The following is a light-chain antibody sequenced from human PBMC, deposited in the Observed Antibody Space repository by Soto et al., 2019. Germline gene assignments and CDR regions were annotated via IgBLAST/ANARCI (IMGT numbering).Light chain of an antibody. CDR1: SSNIGSNT. CDR2: TNN. CDR3: AACDDSLNGVV. V-gene: IGLV1-44*01. Sequence: QSVLTQAPSASGTPGQRVTISCSGSSSNIGSNTVNWYQQLPGTAPKLLIYTNNKRPSGVPDRFSGSKSGTSASLAISGLQSEDEADYYCAACDDSLNGVVFGGGTKLTVL. J-gene: IGLJ2*01.